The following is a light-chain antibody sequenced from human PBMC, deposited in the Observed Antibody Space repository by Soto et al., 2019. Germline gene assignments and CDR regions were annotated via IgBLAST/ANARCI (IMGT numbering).Light chain of an antibody. CDR2: GAS. J-gene: IGKJ5*01. CDR1: QSVSSS. Sequence: EIVMTQSPATLSVSPGERATLSCRASQSVSSSLAWYQQKPGQAPRLLIYGASTRATGIPARFSGSGSGTEFTLTISSLQSEDFAVYYCQRYNAWPPISFGQGTRLEIK. V-gene: IGKV3-15*01. CDR3: QRYNAWPPIS.